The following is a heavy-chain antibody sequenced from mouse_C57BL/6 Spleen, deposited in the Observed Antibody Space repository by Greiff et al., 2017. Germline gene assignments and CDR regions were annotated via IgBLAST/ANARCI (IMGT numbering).Heavy chain of an antibody. CDR3: ARDGYHSHFDY. D-gene: IGHD2-3*01. V-gene: IGHV1-54*01. Sequence: VQLQQSGAELVRPGTSVKVSCKASGYAFTNYLIEWVKQRPGQGLEWIGVINPGSGGTNYNEKFKGKATLTADKSSSTAYMQLSSLTSEDSAVYFCARDGYHSHFDYWGQGTTLTVSS. CDR2: INPGSGGT. CDR1: GYAFTNYL. J-gene: IGHJ2*01.